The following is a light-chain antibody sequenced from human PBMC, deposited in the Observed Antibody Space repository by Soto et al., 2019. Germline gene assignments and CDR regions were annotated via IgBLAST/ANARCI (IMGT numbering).Light chain of an antibody. CDR3: AAWDGSLNAVV. V-gene: IGLV1-44*01. CDR1: SSNIGSNS. Sequence: HSVLTQSPSASGTPGQRVTISCSGSSSNIGSNSVNWYQQLPGTAPKLLMDGNNQRPSGVPDRFSGSKSGTSASLAISGLQSEDEADYYCAAWDGSLNAVVFGGGTKVTVL. CDR2: GNN. J-gene: IGLJ2*01.